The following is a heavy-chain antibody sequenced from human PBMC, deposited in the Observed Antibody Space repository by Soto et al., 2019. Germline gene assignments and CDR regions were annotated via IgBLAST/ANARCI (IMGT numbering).Heavy chain of an antibody. CDR2: INPNNGDT. CDR1: GYTFTGYY. CDR3: VSPWNY. Sequence: QVQLVQSGAEVKKPGASVKVSCKASGYTFTGYYMHWVRQAPGQGLEWMGWINPNNGDTKYAQKFQGRVTMTRATSISTAYMELSGLRSDDTAVYYGVSPWNYWGQGTLVTVSS. J-gene: IGHJ4*02. V-gene: IGHV1-2*02. D-gene: IGHD1-1*01.